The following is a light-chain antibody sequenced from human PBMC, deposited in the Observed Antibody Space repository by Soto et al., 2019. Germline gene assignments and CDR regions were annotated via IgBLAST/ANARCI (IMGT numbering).Light chain of an antibody. CDR1: QGISSA. CDR3: QQFNNYPLT. CDR2: DAS. V-gene: IGKV1D-13*01. Sequence: AIQLTQSPSSLSASVGDRVTITCRASQGISSALAWYQQKPGKPPKLLIYDASNLETGVPSRFSGSGSGTDFSLIISGLQPEDFATYYCQQFNNYPLTFGGGTKVDIK. J-gene: IGKJ4*01.